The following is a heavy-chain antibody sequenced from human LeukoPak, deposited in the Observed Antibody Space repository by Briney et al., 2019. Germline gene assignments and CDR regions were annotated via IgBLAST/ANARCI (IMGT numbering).Heavy chain of an antibody. V-gene: IGHV3-9*03. CDR3: VKDVSLGFCSGGSCSAHFVS. J-gene: IGHJ4*02. D-gene: IGHD2-15*01. Sequence: GRSLGLSCVVSGFTFDDYAMHWVRQGPGKGREWVSGISWNSNSRVYVDSVKGRFTISRDNAKNSLYLQMDSLRPEDMALYFCVKDVSLGFCSGGSCSAHFVSWGQGTLVTVS. CDR2: ISWNSNSR. CDR1: GFTFDDYA.